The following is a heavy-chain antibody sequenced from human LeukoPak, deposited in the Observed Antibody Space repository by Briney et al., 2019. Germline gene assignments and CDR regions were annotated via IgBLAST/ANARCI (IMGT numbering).Heavy chain of an antibody. V-gene: IGHV3-74*01. J-gene: IGHJ4*02. CDR1: GFTFRSDW. CDR3: ARDLAYGGDY. D-gene: IGHD4-17*01. CDR2: ISGEGSTT. Sequence: PGGSLRLSCAASGFTFRSDWMHWVRQPPGKGPEWISRISGEGSTTTYADSVKGRFTISRDNAKNTLYLQMSSLRAEDTAVYYCARDLAYGGDYWGQGTLVTVSS.